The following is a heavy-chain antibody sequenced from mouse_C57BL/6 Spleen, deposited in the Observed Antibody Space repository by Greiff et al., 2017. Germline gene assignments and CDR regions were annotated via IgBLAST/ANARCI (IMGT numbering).Heavy chain of an antibody. D-gene: IGHD3-3*01. Sequence: QVQLQQPGAELVKPGASVKMSCKASGYTFTSYWITWVKQRPGQGLEWIGDIYPGSGSTNYNEKFKSKATLPVDTSSSTAYVRLSSLTSEDSAVYYCARWLDSCYFDVWGTGTTVTVSS. CDR3: ARWLDSCYFDV. V-gene: IGHV1-55*01. CDR2: IYPGSGST. J-gene: IGHJ1*03. CDR1: GYTFTSYW.